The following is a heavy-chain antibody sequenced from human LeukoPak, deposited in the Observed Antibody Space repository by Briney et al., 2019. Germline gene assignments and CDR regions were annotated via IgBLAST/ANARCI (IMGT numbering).Heavy chain of an antibody. CDR3: SRDSRIAMAGQDS. CDR1: GFPFSSYW. V-gene: IGHV3-7*01. CDR2: IKEDGSEK. Sequence: GGSLRLSCAASGFPFSSYWMSWVRQAPGKGLEWVANIKEDGSEKYYVDSVKGRFTISRDNSKNSVYLQMNSLRAEDTAVYYCSRDSRIAMAGQDSWGQGTLVSVSS. J-gene: IGHJ4*02. D-gene: IGHD6-19*01.